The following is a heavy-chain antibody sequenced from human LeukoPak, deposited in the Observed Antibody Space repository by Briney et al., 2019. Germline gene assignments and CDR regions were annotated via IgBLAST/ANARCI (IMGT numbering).Heavy chain of an antibody. CDR2: ISGSGGST. Sequence: GGSLRLSCAASGFTFSSYAMSWVRQAPGKGLEWVSAISGSGGSTYYADSVKGRFTISRDNSKNTLYLQMNSLRAEDTAVYYCARLWDYGDFQNAFDIWGQGTTVTVSS. CDR1: GFTFSSYA. D-gene: IGHD4-17*01. J-gene: IGHJ3*02. CDR3: ARLWDYGDFQNAFDI. V-gene: IGHV3-23*01.